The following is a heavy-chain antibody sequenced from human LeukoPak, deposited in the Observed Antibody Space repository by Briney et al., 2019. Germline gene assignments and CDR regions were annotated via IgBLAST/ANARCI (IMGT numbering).Heavy chain of an antibody. CDR2: INSDGSST. J-gene: IGHJ4*02. CDR3: AGRRGSGSLFDY. CDR1: GFTFSSYW. Sequence: PGGSLRLSCAASGFTFSSYWMHWVRQAPGKGLVWVSRINSDGSSTSYADSVKGRFTISRDKAKNTLYLQMNSLRAEDTAVYYCAGRRGSGSLFDYWSQGTLVTVSS. V-gene: IGHV3-74*01. D-gene: IGHD3-10*01.